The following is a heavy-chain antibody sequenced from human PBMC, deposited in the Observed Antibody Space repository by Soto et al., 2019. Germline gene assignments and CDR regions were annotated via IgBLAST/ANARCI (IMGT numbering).Heavy chain of an antibody. J-gene: IGHJ5*02. Sequence: SETLSLTCAVSGVSISSGGYFWSWIRQPPGKGLEWIGYIYHSGTTYYNPSLKSRVTISVDRSKSQFSLKLSSVAAADTAVYYCARGLGPWGQGTLVTVSS. V-gene: IGHV4-30-2*01. D-gene: IGHD3-10*01. CDR2: IYHSGTT. CDR3: ARGLGP. CDR1: GVSISSGGYF.